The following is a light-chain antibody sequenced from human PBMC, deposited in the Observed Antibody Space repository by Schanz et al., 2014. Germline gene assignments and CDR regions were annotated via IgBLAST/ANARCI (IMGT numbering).Light chain of an antibody. V-gene: IGLV2-11*01. CDR2: DVN. J-gene: IGLJ1*01. Sequence: QSALTQPRSVSGSPGQSVTISCTGTSSDVGGYNYVSWYQQHPGKAPKLMIFDVNQRPSGVPDRFSGSKSGNTASLTISGRQAEDEADYYCSSYTSSSTLVFGTGTKLTV. CDR1: SSDVGGYNY. CDR3: SSYTSSSTLV.